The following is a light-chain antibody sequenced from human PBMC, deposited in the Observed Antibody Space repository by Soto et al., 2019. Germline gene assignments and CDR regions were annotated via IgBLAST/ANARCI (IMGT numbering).Light chain of an antibody. CDR2: EVT. CDR3: SSYGGTNNVV. J-gene: IGLJ2*01. V-gene: IGLV2-8*01. Sequence: QSVLTQPPSASGSPGQSVTISCTGTSSDVGGYKYVSWYQHHPGKAPEVVIYEVTKRPSGVPDRFSGSQSGNTASLTVSGLQAEDEADYYCSSYGGTNNVVFGGGTQLTVL. CDR1: SSDVGGYKY.